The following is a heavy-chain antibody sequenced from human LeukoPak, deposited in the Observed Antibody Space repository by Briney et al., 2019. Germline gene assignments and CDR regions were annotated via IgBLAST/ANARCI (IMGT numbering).Heavy chain of an antibody. Sequence: ASVKVSCKASGYTFTGYSIHWVRQAPGQRLEWMGWISVGSGDTKYSQKFQGRVTITRVTSASTAYMELTSLRSEDTAVYYCARDLTGPGDYWGQGTLVTVSS. J-gene: IGHJ4*02. CDR2: ISVGSGDT. D-gene: IGHD3-10*01. V-gene: IGHV1-3*01. CDR3: ARDLTGPGDY. CDR1: GYTFTGYS.